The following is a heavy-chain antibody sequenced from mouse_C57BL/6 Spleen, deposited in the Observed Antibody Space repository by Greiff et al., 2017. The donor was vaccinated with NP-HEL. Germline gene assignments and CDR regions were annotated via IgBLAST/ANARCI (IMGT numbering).Heavy chain of an antibody. CDR2: IWSDGST. CDR3: ARHDYGSSPFAY. CDR1: GFSLTSYG. J-gene: IGHJ3*01. Sequence: VKLMESGPGLVAPSQSLSITCTVSGFSLTSYGVHWVRQPPGKGLEWLVVIWSDGSTTYNSALKSRLSISKDNSKSQVFLKMNSLQTDDTAMYDCARHDYGSSPFAYWGQGTLVTVSA. V-gene: IGHV2-6-1*01. D-gene: IGHD1-1*01.